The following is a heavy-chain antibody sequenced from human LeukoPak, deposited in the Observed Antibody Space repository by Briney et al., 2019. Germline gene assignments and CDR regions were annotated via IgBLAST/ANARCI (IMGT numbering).Heavy chain of an antibody. CDR3: AADHYSGSYYDY. CDR2: INPNSGVT. J-gene: IGHJ4*02. Sequence: ASVKVSCKASGYTFTGYYMHWVRQAPGQGLEWMGWINPNSGVTNYAQKFQGRVTMTRDTSISTACMELSRLRSDDTAVYYCAADHYSGSYYDYWGQGTLVTVSS. D-gene: IGHD1-26*01. V-gene: IGHV1-2*02. CDR1: GYTFTGYY.